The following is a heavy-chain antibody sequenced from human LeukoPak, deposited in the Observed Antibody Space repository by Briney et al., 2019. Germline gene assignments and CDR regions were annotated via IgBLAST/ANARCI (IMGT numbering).Heavy chain of an antibody. D-gene: IGHD1-26*01. CDR1: GYTFTGYY. CDR2: INPNSGGT. V-gene: IGHV1-2*02. CDR3: ARDLGGATTSYFDY. J-gene: IGHJ4*02. Sequence: GASVKVSCKASGYTFTGYYMHWVRQAPGQGLEWMGWINPNSGGTNYAQKFQGRVTMTRDTSISTAYMELSRLRSDDTAVYYCARDLGGATTSYFDYWGQGTLVTVSS.